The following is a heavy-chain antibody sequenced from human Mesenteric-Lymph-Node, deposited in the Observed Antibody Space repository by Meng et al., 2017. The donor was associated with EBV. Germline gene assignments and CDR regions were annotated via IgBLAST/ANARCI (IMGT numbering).Heavy chain of an antibody. V-gene: IGHV1-18*01. J-gene: IGHJ4*02. CDR1: GYTFSNYG. CDR2: ISAYNGDT. D-gene: IGHD4-23*01. Sequence: VQLVQSGAEVKKPGASVKGSCKGSGYTFSNYGTCWVRQAPGQGLEWMGWISAYNGDTYYAQRFQGRVTMTTDTSASTAYMELRSLRFDDTAVYYCASVHYGGNPFEGGGWGQGTLVTVSS. CDR3: ASVHYGGNPFEGGG.